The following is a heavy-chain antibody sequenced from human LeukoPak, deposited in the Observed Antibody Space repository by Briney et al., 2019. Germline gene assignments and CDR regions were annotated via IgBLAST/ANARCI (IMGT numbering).Heavy chain of an antibody. D-gene: IGHD6-13*01. CDR3: AREMTSYSSSWYIRAFDI. Sequence: GASVTVSCTASGGTFSSYAISWVRQAPGQGLEWMGGIIPIFGTANYAQKFQGRVTITADESTSTAYMELSSLRSEDTAVYYCAREMTSYSSSWYIRAFDIWGQGTMVTVSS. J-gene: IGHJ3*02. CDR2: IIPIFGTA. CDR1: GGTFSSYA. V-gene: IGHV1-69*13.